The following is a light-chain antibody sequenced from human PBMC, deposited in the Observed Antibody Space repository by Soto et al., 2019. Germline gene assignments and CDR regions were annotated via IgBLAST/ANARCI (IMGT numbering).Light chain of an antibody. J-gene: IGLJ2*01. CDR3: SSYAGSNNSV. CDR1: SSDVGGYNY. V-gene: IGLV2-8*01. Sequence: QSVLTQPPSASGSPGQSVTISCTGTSSDVGGYNYVSWYQQHPGKAPKLMIYEVSKRPSGVPDRFSGSKSGNTASLTVSGLQADDEADYYCSSYAGSNNSVFGGGTKVTVL. CDR2: EVS.